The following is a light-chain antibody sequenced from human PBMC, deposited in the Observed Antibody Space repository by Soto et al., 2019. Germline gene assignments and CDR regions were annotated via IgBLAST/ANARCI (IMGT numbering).Light chain of an antibody. CDR3: QQYNSYWGT. J-gene: IGKJ1*01. CDR2: DAS. CDR1: QSISSW. V-gene: IGKV1-5*01. Sequence: DVQMTQSPSTLSACVGDRVTITCRASQSISSWLAWYQQKQGKAPKLLIYDASSLESGVPSRFSGSGSGTEFTLTISSLQPDDFATYYCQQYNSYWGTFGQGGKVDIK.